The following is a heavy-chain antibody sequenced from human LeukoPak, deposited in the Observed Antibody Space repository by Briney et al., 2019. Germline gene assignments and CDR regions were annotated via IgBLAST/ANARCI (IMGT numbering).Heavy chain of an antibody. CDR3: ARDISSSSWFSNWFDP. CDR2: IYYSGSSGST. Sequence: SETLSLTCTVSGGSISGYFWSWIRQPAGKGLEWIGYIYYSGSSGSTHYNPSLRSRVTISVDTSKNQFSLKLSSVTAADTAVYYCARDISSSSWFSNWFDPWGQGTLVTVSS. V-gene: IGHV4-59*01. CDR1: GGSISGYF. D-gene: IGHD6-13*01. J-gene: IGHJ5*02.